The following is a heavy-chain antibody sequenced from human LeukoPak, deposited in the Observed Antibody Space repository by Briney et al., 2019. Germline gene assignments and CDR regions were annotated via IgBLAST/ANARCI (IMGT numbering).Heavy chain of an antibody. CDR2: ITGSGSNT. Sequence: PGGSLRLSCAASGLTFSSYGMTWVRQAPGKGPEWVSAITGSGSNTYSADSVKGRFTISRDNSKNTLYLQMNSLRAEDTAVYYCARDRTGGYGSGSAKDYWGQGTLVTVSS. CDR1: GLTFSSYG. CDR3: ARDRTGGYGSGSAKDY. J-gene: IGHJ4*02. D-gene: IGHD3-10*01. V-gene: IGHV3-23*01.